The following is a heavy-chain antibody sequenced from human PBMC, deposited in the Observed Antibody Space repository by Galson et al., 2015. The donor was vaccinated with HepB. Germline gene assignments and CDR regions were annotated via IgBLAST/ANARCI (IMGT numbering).Heavy chain of an antibody. Sequence: SVKVSCKASGGTFSSYAISWVRQAPGQGLEWMGGIIPIFGIANYAQKFQGRVTITADESTSTAYMELSSLRSEDTAVYYCARDNRVVGRDGFANFDYWGQGTLVTVSS. J-gene: IGHJ4*02. CDR3: ARDNRVVGRDGFANFDY. D-gene: IGHD5-24*01. V-gene: IGHV1-69*13. CDR2: IIPIFGIA. CDR1: GGTFSSYA.